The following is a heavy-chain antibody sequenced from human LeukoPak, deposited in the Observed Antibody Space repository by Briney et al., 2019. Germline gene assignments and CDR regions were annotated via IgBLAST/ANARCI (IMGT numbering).Heavy chain of an antibody. Sequence: GGSLRLSCAASGFTFSSYGIHWVRQARGKGLEWVAYIRFDGINKFYADSVKGRFTISRDNSKNSLYLQMNSLRAEDTAVYYCARGLGFFDIWGQGTMVTVSS. CDR2: IRFDGINK. J-gene: IGHJ3*02. CDR3: ARGLGFFDI. CDR1: GFTFSSYG. V-gene: IGHV3-30*02.